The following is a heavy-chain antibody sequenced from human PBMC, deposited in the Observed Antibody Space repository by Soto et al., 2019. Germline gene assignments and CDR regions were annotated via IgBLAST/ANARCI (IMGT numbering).Heavy chain of an antibody. V-gene: IGHV4-38-2*02. D-gene: IGHD6-19*01. CDR1: GYSISSGSY. CDR2: IYHGGTT. Sequence: SGTLFLTCTVSGYSISSGSYCARIRQPPGKGPEWIASIYHGGTTFYNPSLKSRITISVDTSNNPFSLKLTSVTAADTAVYYCARVHVMVVAGSTFDYWGHGTLVTVSS. J-gene: IGHJ4*01. CDR3: ARVHVMVVAGSTFDY.